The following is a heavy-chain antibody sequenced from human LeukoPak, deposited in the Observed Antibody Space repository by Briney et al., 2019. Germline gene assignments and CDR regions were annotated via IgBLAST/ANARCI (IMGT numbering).Heavy chain of an antibody. CDR3: ARAGPDPATIFGVVIVVYYYYGMDV. J-gene: IGHJ6*02. V-gene: IGHV3-30*03. CDR2: ISYDGSNK. D-gene: IGHD3-3*01. Sequence: PGGSLRLSGAASGFTFSSYGMHWVRQAPGKGLEWVAVISYDGSNKYYADSVKGRFTISRDNSKNTLYLQMNSLRAEDTAVYYCARAGPDPATIFGVVIVVYYYYGMDVWGQGTTVTVSS. CDR1: GFTFSSYG.